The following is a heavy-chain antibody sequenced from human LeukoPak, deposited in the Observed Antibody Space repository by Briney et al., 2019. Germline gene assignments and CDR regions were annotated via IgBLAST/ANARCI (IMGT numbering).Heavy chain of an antibody. Sequence: GGSLRLSCAASGFSFISYGMHWVRQAPGKGLEWGGVISDDGRRKDYADSVKGRFTIARDNSKDTLYLQMNSLRAEDTAVYYCAKRPSDYGDYVSYFDYWGQGTLVTVSS. V-gene: IGHV3-30*18. CDR2: ISDDGRRK. D-gene: IGHD4-17*01. CDR1: GFSFISYG. CDR3: AKRPSDYGDYVSYFDY. J-gene: IGHJ4*02.